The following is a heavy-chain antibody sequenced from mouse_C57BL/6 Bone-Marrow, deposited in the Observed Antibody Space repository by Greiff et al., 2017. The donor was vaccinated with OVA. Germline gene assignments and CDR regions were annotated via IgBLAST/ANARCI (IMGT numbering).Heavy chain of an antibody. J-gene: IGHJ3*01. CDR2: INPSNGGT. CDR1: GYTFTSYW. V-gene: IGHV1-53*01. CDR3: AKGRQLRLRFAY. Sequence: QVQLQQPGTELVKPGASVKLSCKASGYTFTSYWMHWVKQRPGQGLEWIGNINPSNGGTTYNEKFKSKATLTVDKSSSTAYMQLSSLTSEDSAVYYCAKGRQLRLRFAYWGQGTLVTVSA. D-gene: IGHD3-2*02.